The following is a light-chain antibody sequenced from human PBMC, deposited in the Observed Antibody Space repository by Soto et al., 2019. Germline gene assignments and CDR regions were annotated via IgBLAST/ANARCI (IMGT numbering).Light chain of an antibody. J-gene: IGLJ2*01. CDR2: GNS. V-gene: IGLV1-40*01. CDR3: QSYDSSLSGYVV. Sequence: QSVLTPPPSVSGAPGQRVTISCTGSSSNIGAGYDVHWYQQLPGTAPKLLIYGNSNRPSGVPDRFSGSKSGTSASLAITGRQAEDEADYYCQSYDSSLSGYVVFGGGTKLTVL. CDR1: SSNIGAGYD.